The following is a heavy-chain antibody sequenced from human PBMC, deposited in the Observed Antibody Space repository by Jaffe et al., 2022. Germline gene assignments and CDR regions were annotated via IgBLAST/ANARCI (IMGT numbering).Heavy chain of an antibody. CDR1: GFTFSSYG. V-gene: IGHV3-30*02. Sequence: QVQLVESGGGVVQPGGSLRLSCAASGFTFSSYGMHWVRQAPGKGLEWVAFIRYDGSNKYYADSVKGRFTISRDNSKNTLYLQMNSLRAEDTAVYYCAKEYYYDSSGYRFDPWGQGTLVTVSS. D-gene: IGHD3-22*01. CDR2: IRYDGSNK. CDR3: AKEYYYDSSGYRFDP. J-gene: IGHJ5*02.